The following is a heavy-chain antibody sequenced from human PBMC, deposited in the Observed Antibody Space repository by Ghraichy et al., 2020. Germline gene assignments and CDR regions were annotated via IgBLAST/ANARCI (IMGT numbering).Heavy chain of an antibody. CDR2: IFWDDDK. CDR1: KFSLSTSGVG. V-gene: IGHV2-5*02. CDR3: AHSAQYSGSYAY. D-gene: IGHD1-26*01. Sequence: SGPTMVKPTQTLTLTCTFSKFSLSTSGVGVGWIRQPPGKALEWLAIIFWDDDKRYSPSLRSRLTITKDTSKNQVVLTMTRVGPVDTATYYCAHSAQYSGSYAYWGQGTLVTVSS. J-gene: IGHJ4*02.